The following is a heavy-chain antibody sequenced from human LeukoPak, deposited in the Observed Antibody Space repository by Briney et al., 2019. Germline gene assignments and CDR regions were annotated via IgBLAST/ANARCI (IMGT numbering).Heavy chain of an antibody. CDR3: ARPDYYCGGDCYSPSDYYGMDV. Sequence: GESLKISCAASGFTFSSYSMNWVRQAPGKGLEWVSSISSSSSYIYYADSVKGRFTISRDNAKNSLYLQMNSLRAEDTAVYYCARPDYYCGGDCYSPSDYYGMDVWGQGTTVTVSS. V-gene: IGHV3-21*01. CDR2: ISSSSSYI. J-gene: IGHJ6*02. CDR1: GFTFSSYS. D-gene: IGHD2-21*02.